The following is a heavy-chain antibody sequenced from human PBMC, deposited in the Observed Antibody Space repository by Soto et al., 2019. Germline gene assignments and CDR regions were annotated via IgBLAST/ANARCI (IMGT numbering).Heavy chain of an antibody. Sequence: ASVKVSCKVSGYTLTELSMHWVRQAPGKGLEWMGGFDPEDGETIYAQKFQGRVTMTEDTSTDTAYMELSSLRSEDTAVYYCSTAALESSSSRDIVVVVAAKTNYYFDYWGQGTLVTVSS. J-gene: IGHJ4*02. CDR3: STAALESSSSRDIVVVVAAKTNYYFDY. CDR1: GYTLTELS. V-gene: IGHV1-24*01. CDR2: FDPEDGET. D-gene: IGHD2-15*01.